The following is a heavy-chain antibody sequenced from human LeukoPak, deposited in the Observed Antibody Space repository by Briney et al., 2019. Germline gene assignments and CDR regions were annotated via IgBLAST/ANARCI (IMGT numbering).Heavy chain of an antibody. CDR3: ARERGGSGSYYNVRPLHEFDY. CDR2: IIPIFGTA. J-gene: IGHJ4*02. CDR1: GGTFSSYA. V-gene: IGHV1-69*13. D-gene: IGHD3-10*01. Sequence: SVKVSCKASGGTFSSYAISWVRQAPGQGLEWMGGIIPIFGTANYAQKFQSRVTITADESTSTAYMELSSLRSEDTAVYYCARERGGSGSYYNVRPLHEFDYWGQGTLVTVSS.